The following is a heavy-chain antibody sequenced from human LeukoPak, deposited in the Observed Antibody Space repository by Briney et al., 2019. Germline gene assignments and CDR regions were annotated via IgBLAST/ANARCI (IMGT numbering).Heavy chain of an antibody. CDR2: VFNSGST. D-gene: IGHD1-7*01. CDR3: ARRTHSRFDY. CDR1: GGSVSSGNYY. Sequence: SETLSLTCTVSGGSVSSGNYYWSWIRQPPGKGLEWIGYVFNSGSTNYNPSLKSRVGISVDKPKNQFSLKVSSVTAADTAVYYCARRTHSRFDYWGQGTLVTVSS. V-gene: IGHV4-61*01. J-gene: IGHJ4*02.